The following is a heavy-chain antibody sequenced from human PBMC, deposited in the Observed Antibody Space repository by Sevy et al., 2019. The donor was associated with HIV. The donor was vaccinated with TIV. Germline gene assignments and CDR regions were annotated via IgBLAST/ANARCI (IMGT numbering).Heavy chain of an antibody. J-gene: IGHJ4*02. Sequence: GGSLRLSCVASGFTFSNYAMTWVRQAPGEGLEWVSVISGSGGTTYHADSVKGRFTISRDNSKNTVYLQMNSLRVEDTAVYYCAKVGWEISAFYGHYWGQGTLVTVSS. V-gene: IGHV3-23*01. CDR2: ISGSGGTT. D-gene: IGHD1-26*01. CDR3: AKVGWEISAFYGHY. CDR1: GFTFSNYA.